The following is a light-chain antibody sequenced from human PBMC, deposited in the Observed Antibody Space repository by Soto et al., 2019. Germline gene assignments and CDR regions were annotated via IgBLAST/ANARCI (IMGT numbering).Light chain of an antibody. CDR3: QQIFDTTPRLT. CDR1: ENIGTY. J-gene: IGKJ4*01. V-gene: IGKV1-39*01. CDR2: AAS. Sequence: DIQLTQSPSALSASVGDRVTITCRASENIGTYLNRYQQKPGKAPKLLNYAASTLQSVVPARCGGSGSGTDLPLTISNLQPEDFAACCHQQIFDTTPRLTFGGGNMVDIK.